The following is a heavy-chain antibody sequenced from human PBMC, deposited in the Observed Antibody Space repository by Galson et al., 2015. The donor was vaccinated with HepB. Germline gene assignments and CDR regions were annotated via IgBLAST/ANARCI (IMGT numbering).Heavy chain of an antibody. J-gene: IGHJ4*02. Sequence: SLRLSCAASGFIFSHYNMNWVRQAPGKGLEWVSSISSSSNHTYYADSVKGRFSISRDNARNSLDLQMNSLRAEDTAVYFCAREGRGYYFDHRGQGTLLTVSS. V-gene: IGHV3-21*01. CDR1: GFIFSHYN. D-gene: IGHD6-25*01. CDR3: AREGRGYYFDH. CDR2: ISSSSNHT.